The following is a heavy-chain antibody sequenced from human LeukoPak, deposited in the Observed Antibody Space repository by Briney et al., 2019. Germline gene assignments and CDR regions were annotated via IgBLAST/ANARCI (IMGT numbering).Heavy chain of an antibody. V-gene: IGHV3-53*01. CDR1: GFTVSSNS. D-gene: IGHD5-24*01. CDR2: IYSDNT. J-gene: IGHJ4*02. Sequence: PGGSLRLSCTVSGFTVSSNSMSWVRQAPGKGLEWVSFIYSDNTHYSDFVKGRFTISRDNAKNSLYLQMNSLRAEDTAVYYCARPRGNVEMATIPFDYWGQGTLVTVSS. CDR3: ARPRGNVEMATIPFDY.